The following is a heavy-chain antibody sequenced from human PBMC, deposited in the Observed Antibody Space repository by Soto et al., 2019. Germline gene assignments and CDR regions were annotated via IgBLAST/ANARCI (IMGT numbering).Heavy chain of an antibody. CDR3: ARALVAARQYYYYGMDV. Sequence: ASVKVSCKASGYTFTSYGISWVRQAPGQGLEWMGLISAYNGNTNYAQKLQGRVTMTTDTSTSTAYMELSSLRSDDTAVYYCARALVAARQYYYYGMDVWGQGTTVTVSS. CDR1: GYTFTSYG. D-gene: IGHD6-6*01. V-gene: IGHV1-18*01. CDR2: ISAYNGNT. J-gene: IGHJ6*02.